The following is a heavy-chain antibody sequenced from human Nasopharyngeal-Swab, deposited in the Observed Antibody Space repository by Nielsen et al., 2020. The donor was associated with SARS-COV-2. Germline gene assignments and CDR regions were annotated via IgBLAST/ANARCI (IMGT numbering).Heavy chain of an antibody. CDR3: AKVYWGSGYDRVGFDY. V-gene: IGHV3-9*01. CDR2: ISWDSGSI. J-gene: IGHJ4*02. D-gene: IGHD5-12*01. CDR1: GFTFDDYA. Sequence: SLKISCAASGFTFDDYAMHWVRQAPGKGLEWGSGISWDSGSIGYADSVKGRFTISRDNAKNSLYLQMNSLRAEDTALYYCAKVYWGSGYDRVGFDYWGQGTLVTVSS.